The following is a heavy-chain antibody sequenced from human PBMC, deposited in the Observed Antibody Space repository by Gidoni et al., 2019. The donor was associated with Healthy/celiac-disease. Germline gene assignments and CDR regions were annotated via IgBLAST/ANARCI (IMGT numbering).Heavy chain of an antibody. CDR2: ISGSGGST. V-gene: IGHV3-23*01. D-gene: IGHD6-19*01. CDR1: GFTFSRYA. J-gene: IGHJ4*02. Sequence: EVQLLESGGGLVQPVGSLRLSCAPSGFTFSRYAMSWVRPAPGKGLEWVSAISGSGGSTYYADSVKGRFTISRDNSKNTLYLQMNSLRAEDTAVYYCAKDRLKLQWLVGGDYWGQGTLVTVSS. CDR3: AKDRLKLQWLVGGDY.